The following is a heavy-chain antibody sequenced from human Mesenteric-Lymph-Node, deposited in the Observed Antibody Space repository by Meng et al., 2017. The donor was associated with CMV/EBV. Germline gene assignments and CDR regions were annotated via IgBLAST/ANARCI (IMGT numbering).Heavy chain of an antibody. CDR1: RFTFSDYS. J-gene: IGHJ6*02. V-gene: IGHV3-21*01. CDR2: ISSSSTYI. D-gene: IGHD3-3*01. Sequence: GGSLRLSCEASRFTFSDYSMNWVRQAPGKGLEWVSSISSSSTYIYYADSVKGRFTISRDNSKNTLCLQMNSLRAEDTAVYYCASSTVRDYDFWSGYYFYYGMDVWGQGTTVTVSS. CDR3: ASSTVRDYDFWSGYYFYYGMDV.